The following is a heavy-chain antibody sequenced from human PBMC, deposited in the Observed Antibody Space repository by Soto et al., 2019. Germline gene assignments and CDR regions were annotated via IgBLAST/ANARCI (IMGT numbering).Heavy chain of an antibody. CDR3: ARQAIYGDYSGDP. CDR1: GGSISSSSYY. V-gene: IGHV4-39*01. J-gene: IGHJ5*02. D-gene: IGHD4-17*01. CDR2: ISYSGST. Sequence: QLQLQESGPGLVKPSETLSLTCTVSGGSISSSSYYWGWIRQPPGKGLEWIGSISYSGSTYYNPSLKSRVNISVDKSKNQFSLKLSSVTAADTAVYYCARQAIYGDYSGDPWGQGTLVTVSS.